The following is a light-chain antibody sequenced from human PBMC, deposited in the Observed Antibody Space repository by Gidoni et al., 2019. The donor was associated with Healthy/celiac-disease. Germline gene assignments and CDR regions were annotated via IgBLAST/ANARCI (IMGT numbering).Light chain of an antibody. J-gene: IGLJ2*01. CDR3: QVWDSSSDHVV. CDR2: DDS. V-gene: IGLV3-21*02. Sequence: SYVLTQTPSVSVAPGQTARITWWGNNIGSKSVHWYQQKPGKAPVLVVYDDSDRPSGIPERFSGSNSGNTATLTISRVEAGDEADYYCQVWDSSSDHVVFGGGTKLTVL. CDR1: NIGSKS.